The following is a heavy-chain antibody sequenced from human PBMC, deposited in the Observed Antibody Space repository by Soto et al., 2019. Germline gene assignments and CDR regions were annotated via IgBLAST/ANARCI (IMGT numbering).Heavy chain of an antibody. CDR1: GGSFSGYY. CDR3: ARDKITGLFDY. CDR2: INHSGST. V-gene: IGHV4-34*01. J-gene: IGHJ4*02. Sequence: QVQLQQWGAGLLKPSETLSLTCAVYGGSFSGYYWTWIRQPPGTGLEWIGEINHSGSTNYNPSLKSRVTISVDTSQHQFSLNLTSVTAADTAVYYCARDKITGLFDYWGQGTLVTVSS. D-gene: IGHD2-8*02.